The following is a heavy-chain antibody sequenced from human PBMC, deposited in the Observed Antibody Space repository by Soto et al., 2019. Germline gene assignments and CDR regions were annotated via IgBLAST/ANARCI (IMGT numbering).Heavy chain of an antibody. CDR1: GFTFSSYG. J-gene: IGHJ4*02. V-gene: IGHV3-30*18. Sequence: QVQLVESGGGVVQPGRSLRLSCAASGFTFSSYGMHWVRQAPGKGLEWVAVISYDGSNKYYADSVKGRFTISRDNSKNTLYLQMNSLRAEDTAVYYCAKSHIVVVTAPDYWGQGTLVTVSS. D-gene: IGHD2-21*02. CDR3: AKSHIVVVTAPDY. CDR2: ISYDGSNK.